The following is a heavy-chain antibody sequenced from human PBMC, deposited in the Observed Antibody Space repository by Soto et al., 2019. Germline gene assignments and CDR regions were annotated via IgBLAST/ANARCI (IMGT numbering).Heavy chain of an antibody. Sequence: LSLTCIVSGSSIRSSHTSTYRTCIRQPPGKGLEWIAYIYHNGNTAYNPSLKTRITISVDSSKNQFSLRMNSVTAADTAMYYCATLNGNWGCDCYMDSWGPGIVVTVSS. D-gene: IGHD2-21*02. J-gene: IGHJ5*01. V-gene: IGHV4-61*01. CDR1: GSSIRSSHTSTY. CDR3: ATLNGNWGCDCYMDS. CDR2: IYHNGNT.